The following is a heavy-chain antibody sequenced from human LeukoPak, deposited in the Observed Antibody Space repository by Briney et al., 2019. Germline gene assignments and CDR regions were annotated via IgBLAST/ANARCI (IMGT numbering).Heavy chain of an antibody. V-gene: IGHV3-23*01. CDR2: ISADGST. Sequence: PGGSLRLSCAASRFTFASYAMTWVRQAPGKGLEWVSSISADGSTYYADSVKGRFTISRDNSRDTFFLEMNSLRAEDTALYYCVACSSASCYGDRFDPWGQGTLVTVSS. D-gene: IGHD2-2*01. CDR1: RFTFASYA. J-gene: IGHJ5*02. CDR3: VACSSASCYGDRFDP.